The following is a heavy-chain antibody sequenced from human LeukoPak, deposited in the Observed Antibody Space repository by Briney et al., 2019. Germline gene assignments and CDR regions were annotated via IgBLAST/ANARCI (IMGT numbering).Heavy chain of an antibody. Sequence: GGSLRLSCAASGFTFSSYGMHWVRQAPGKGLEWVAVIWYDGSNKYYADSVKGRFTISRDNSKNTLYLQMNSLRAEDTAVYYCAKVDDFWSGGYWGQGTLVTVSS. J-gene: IGHJ4*02. D-gene: IGHD3-3*01. CDR1: GFTFSSYG. CDR2: IWYDGSNK. CDR3: AKVDDFWSGGY. V-gene: IGHV3-33*06.